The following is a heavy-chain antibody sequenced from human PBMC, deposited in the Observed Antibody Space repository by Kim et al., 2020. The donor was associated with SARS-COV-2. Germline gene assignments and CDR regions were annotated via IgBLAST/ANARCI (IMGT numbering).Heavy chain of an antibody. J-gene: IGHJ6*02. Sequence: ASVKVSCKASGYTFTSYGISWVRQAPGQGLEWMGWISGYNGNTNYAQKLQGRVTMTTDTSTSTAYMELRSLRSDDTAVYYCARGCASCYDFLTAYYTTYHYTGMDVWGQGTTVTVSS. V-gene: IGHV1-18*04. CDR1: GYTFTSYG. CDR3: ARGCASCYDFLTAYYTTYHYTGMDV. CDR2: ISGYNGNT. D-gene: IGHD3-9*01.